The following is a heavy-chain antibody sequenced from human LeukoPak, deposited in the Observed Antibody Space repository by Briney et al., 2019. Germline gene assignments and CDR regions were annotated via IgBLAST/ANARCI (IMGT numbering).Heavy chain of an antibody. D-gene: IGHD2-15*01. Sequence: GGSLRLSCAASGFTFSSYAMSWVRQAPGKGLEWVSAISGSGGSTYYADSVKGRFTISRDNSKNTLYLQMNSLRAEDTALYYCAKPPLRGYCGGGSCYDYWGQGTLVTVSS. CDR3: AKPPLRGYCGGGSCYDY. CDR1: GFTFSSYA. V-gene: IGHV3-23*01. J-gene: IGHJ4*02. CDR2: ISGSGGST.